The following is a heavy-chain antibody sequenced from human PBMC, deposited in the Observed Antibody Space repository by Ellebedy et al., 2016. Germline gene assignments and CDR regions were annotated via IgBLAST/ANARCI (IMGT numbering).Heavy chain of an antibody. V-gene: IGHV3-53*01. Sequence: GESLKISCAASGFTVSSNYMSWVRQAPGKGLEWVSVIYSGGSTYYADSVKGRFTISRDNSKNTLYLQMNSLRAEDTAVYYCARDCSSTSCYPDYYYGMDVWGQGTTVTVSS. CDR1: GFTVSSNY. D-gene: IGHD2-2*01. CDR3: ARDCSSTSCYPDYYYGMDV. CDR2: IYSGGST. J-gene: IGHJ6*02.